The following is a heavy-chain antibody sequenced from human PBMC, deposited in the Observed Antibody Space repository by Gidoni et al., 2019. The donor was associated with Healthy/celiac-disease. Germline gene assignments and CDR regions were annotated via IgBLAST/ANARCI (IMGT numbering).Heavy chain of an antibody. V-gene: IGHV4-61*02. Sequence: QVQLQESGPGLVKPPQTLSPTCTASGGSISSGSYYWSWIRQPAGKGLEWIGRIYTSGSTNYNPSLKSRVTISVDTSKNQFSLKLSSVTAADTAVYYCARALTTMSGFDPWGQGTLVTVSS. J-gene: IGHJ5*02. D-gene: IGHD3-10*02. CDR2: IYTSGST. CDR3: ARALTTMSGFDP. CDR1: GGSISSGSYY.